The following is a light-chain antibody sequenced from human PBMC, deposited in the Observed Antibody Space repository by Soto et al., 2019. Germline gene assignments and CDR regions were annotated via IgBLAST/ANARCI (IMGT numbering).Light chain of an antibody. V-gene: IGLV1-40*01. Sequence: VLTQPPSVSGAPGQRVTISCTGTSSNIGAGFDVHWYQQLPGTAPKLLIYGNTNRPSGVPDRFSGSKSGTSASLVITGLQAEDEADYYCQSYDSTLSGSVFGGGTKLTVL. CDR1: SSNIGAGFD. CDR2: GNT. J-gene: IGLJ2*01. CDR3: QSYDSTLSGSV.